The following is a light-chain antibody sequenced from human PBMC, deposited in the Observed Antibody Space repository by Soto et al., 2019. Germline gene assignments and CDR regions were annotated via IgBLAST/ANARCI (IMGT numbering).Light chain of an antibody. J-gene: IGKJ4*01. CDR1: QRVTSNS. Sequence: EIVLTQSPGTLSLSPGERATLSCRASQRVTSNSLAWYQQKSGQAPRLVFYGPSYRATGIPARLSGSGSGTDFTLTISSLEPEDFAVYYCQQRLNWSLTFGGGTKVDIK. CDR2: GPS. V-gene: IGKV3-11*01. CDR3: QQRLNWSLT.